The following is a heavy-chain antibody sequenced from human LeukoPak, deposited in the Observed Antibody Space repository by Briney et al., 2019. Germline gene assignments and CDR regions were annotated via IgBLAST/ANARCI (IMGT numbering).Heavy chain of an antibody. D-gene: IGHD2-21*01. V-gene: IGHV4-59*08. CDR1: GGSISSYY. CDR3: ASMEGYSLYAFDI. Sequence: PSETLSLTCTVSGGSISSYYWSWIRQPPGKGLEWIGYIYYSGSTNYNPSLKSRVTISVDTSKNQFSLKLSSVTAADTAVYYCASMEGYSLYAFDIWGQGTMVTVSP. J-gene: IGHJ3*02. CDR2: IYYSGST.